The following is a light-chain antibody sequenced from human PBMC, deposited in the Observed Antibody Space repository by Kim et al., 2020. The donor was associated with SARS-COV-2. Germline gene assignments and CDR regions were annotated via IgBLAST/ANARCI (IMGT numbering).Light chain of an antibody. Sequence: VAPGETARITCGGDSIGSYSVHWYQQRPGQAPVLVIYYNDDRPSGIPKRFSGSKSESTATLTITGVEAGDEADYYCQLWDTRAFWVFGGGTQLTVL. CDR3: QLWDTRAFWV. CDR2: YND. V-gene: IGLV3-21*04. CDR1: SIGSYS. J-gene: IGLJ3*02.